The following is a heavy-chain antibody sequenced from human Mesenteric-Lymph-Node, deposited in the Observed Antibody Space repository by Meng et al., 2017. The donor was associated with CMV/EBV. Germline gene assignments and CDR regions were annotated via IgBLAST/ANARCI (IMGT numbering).Heavy chain of an antibody. V-gene: IGHV3-11*01. CDR2: ISSSGSTI. J-gene: IGHJ4*02. CDR1: GFTFSDYY. Sequence: GGSLRLSCAASGFTFSDYYMSWIRQAPGKGLEWVSYISSSGSTIYYADSVKGRFTISRDNAKNSLYLQMNSLRAEDTAVYYCASLDSSGYAADYWGQGTLVTVSS. D-gene: IGHD3-22*01. CDR3: ASLDSSGYAADY.